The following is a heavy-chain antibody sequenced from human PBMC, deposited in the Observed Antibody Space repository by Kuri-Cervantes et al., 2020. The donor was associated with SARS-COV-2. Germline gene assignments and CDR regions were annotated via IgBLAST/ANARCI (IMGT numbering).Heavy chain of an antibody. CDR1: GFTFSSYA. V-gene: IGHV3-23*01. D-gene: IGHD1-26*01. Sequence: GESLKISCAASGFTFSSYAMSWVRQAPGRGLEWVSAISGSGGSTYYADSVKGRFTISRDNSKNTLYLQMNSLRAEDTAVYYCARPMYSGSYYGGWRTFDYWGQGTLVTVSS. CDR2: ISGSGGST. J-gene: IGHJ4*02. CDR3: ARPMYSGSYYGGWRTFDY.